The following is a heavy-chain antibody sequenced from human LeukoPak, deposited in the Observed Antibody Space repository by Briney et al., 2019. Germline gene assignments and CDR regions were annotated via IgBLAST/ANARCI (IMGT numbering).Heavy chain of an antibody. CDR2: INHSGST. D-gene: IGHD2-21*01. CDR3: ASGWLRYYYFDT. V-gene: IGHV4-34*01. J-gene: IGHJ4*02. Sequence: SETLSLTCAVYGGSFSGYYWSWIRQPPGKGLEWIGEINHSGSTNYNPSLKSRAAISIDTSKNQFSLNLTSVTAADTAVYYCASGWLRYYYFDTWGQGTLVTVSS. CDR1: GGSFSGYY.